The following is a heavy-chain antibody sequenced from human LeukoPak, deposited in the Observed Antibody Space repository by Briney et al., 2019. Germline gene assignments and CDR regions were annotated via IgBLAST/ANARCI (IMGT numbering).Heavy chain of an antibody. J-gene: IGHJ4*02. CDR2: LNEGGSEK. V-gene: IGHV3-7*03. CDR1: GFTFSTYW. CDR3: ARAVTSTEGY. Sequence: GGSLRLSCAASGFTFSTYWMTWVRQAPGKGLEWVASLNEGGSEKYYVDSVKGRFTISRVNAQKSLYLEMKSLSAKDTAVYYCARAVTSTEGYWGQGTLVTVSS.